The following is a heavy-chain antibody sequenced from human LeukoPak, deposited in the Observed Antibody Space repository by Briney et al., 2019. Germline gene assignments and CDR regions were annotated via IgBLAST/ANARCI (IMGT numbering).Heavy chain of an antibody. V-gene: IGHV2-70*11. CDR2: IDWNDEK. CDR3: ARIYSYGGWFDP. CDR1: GFSLSSSGMC. D-gene: IGHD5-18*01. J-gene: IGHJ5*02. Sequence: SGPALVKPTQTLTLTCTFSGFSLSSSGMCVSWIRQPPGKALEWLARIDWNDEKYYSTSLKTRLTISKDTSKNQVVLTMTNMDPVDTATYYCARIYSYGGWFDPWGQGTLVTVSS.